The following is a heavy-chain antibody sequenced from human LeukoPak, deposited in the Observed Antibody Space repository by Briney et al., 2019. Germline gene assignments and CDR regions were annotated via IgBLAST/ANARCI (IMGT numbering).Heavy chain of an antibody. V-gene: IGHV4-30-4*08. CDR1: GGSTSSGDYY. CDR3: ARIVVVPAASWASYYYYYYMDV. CDR2: IYYSGST. J-gene: IGHJ6*03. Sequence: SQTLSLTCTVSGGSTSSGDYYWSWIRQPPGKGLEWIGYIYYSGSTYYNPSLKSRVTISVDTSKNQFSLKLSSVTAADTAVYYCARIVVVPAASWASYYYYYYMDVWGKGTTVAVSS. D-gene: IGHD2-2*01.